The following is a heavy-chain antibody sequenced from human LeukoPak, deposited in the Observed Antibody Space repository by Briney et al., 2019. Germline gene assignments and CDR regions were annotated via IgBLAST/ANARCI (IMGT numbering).Heavy chain of an antibody. CDR3: AIQQRAYSGSYYTRFDY. J-gene: IGHJ4*02. CDR1: GYTLTELS. CDR2: FDPEDGET. V-gene: IGHV1-24*01. D-gene: IGHD1-26*01. Sequence: GASVKVSCKVSGYTLTELSMHWVRQAPGKGLEWMGGFDPEDGETIYAQKFQGRDTMTEDTSTDTAYMELSSLRSEDTAVYYCAIQQRAYSGSYYTRFDYWGQGTLVTVSS.